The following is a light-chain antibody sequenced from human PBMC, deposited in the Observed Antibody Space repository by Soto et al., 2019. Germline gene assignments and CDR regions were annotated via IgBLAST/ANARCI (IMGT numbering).Light chain of an antibody. Sequence: EIMMTQSPATLSVSPGERATLSCRASQSISGNLAWYQQKPGQAPGLLIYAASTRATGIPARFSGSGSGTEFTLTISSLQSEDFAVYYCQQYHNWPRTFGQGTKV. CDR1: QSISGN. V-gene: IGKV3-15*01. J-gene: IGKJ1*01. CDR3: QQYHNWPRT. CDR2: AAS.